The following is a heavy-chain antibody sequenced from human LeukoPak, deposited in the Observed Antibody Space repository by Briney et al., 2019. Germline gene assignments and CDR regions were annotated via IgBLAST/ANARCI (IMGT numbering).Heavy chain of an antibody. CDR2: ISGNDDWT. D-gene: IGHD6-13*01. Sequence: GGSLRLSCAASGFTVSSNYMSWVRQAPGKGLEWVSTISGNDDWTTYADSVKDRFTISRDNSKYMVYVQMNSLRAEDTAVYYCARSRLATAGTGAFDVWGQGTKVTVSS. CDR1: GFTVSSNY. V-gene: IGHV3-23*01. J-gene: IGHJ3*01. CDR3: ARSRLATAGTGAFDV.